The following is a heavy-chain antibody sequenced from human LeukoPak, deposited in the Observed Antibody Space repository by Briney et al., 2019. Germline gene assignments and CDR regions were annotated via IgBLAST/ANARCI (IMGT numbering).Heavy chain of an antibody. CDR3: VRDGAGFDP. V-gene: IGHV3-74*01. D-gene: IGHD3-16*01. CDR1: GFSFSSYW. J-gene: IGHJ5*02. CDR2: IYADGRRT. Sequence: GGSLRLSCAASGFSFSSYWMHWVRQAPGKGLVWVSRIYADGRRTDYADSVKGRFTISRDNAKNTLYLHMNSLRAEDTAVYYCVRDGAGFDPWGQGTPVTVSS.